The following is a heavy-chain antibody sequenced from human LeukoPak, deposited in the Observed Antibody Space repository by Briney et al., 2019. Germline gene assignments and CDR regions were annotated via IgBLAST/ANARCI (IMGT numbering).Heavy chain of an antibody. Sequence: GGSLRLSCAASGFTFSSYAMSWVRQAPGKGLEWVSAISGSGGSTYYADSVKGRFTISRDNSKNTLYLQMNSLRAEDTAVYYCARDGGLRTNGVCSPWGQGTLVTVSS. CDR2: ISGSGGST. J-gene: IGHJ5*02. V-gene: IGHV3-23*01. CDR1: GFTFSSYA. D-gene: IGHD2-8*01. CDR3: ARDGGLRTNGVCSP.